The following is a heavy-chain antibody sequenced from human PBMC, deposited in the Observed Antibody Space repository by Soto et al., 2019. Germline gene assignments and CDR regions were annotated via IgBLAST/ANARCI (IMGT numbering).Heavy chain of an antibody. Sequence: QLQLQESGPGLVKTSQTLSLTCSVSGDSIISGGYYWTWLRQYPGKGLEYIGYIYYSGSTYYNPSLESRVTISLDASKTQFSLRLSSVTAADTAVYYCSRGRGFWGRTDSWVQGTLVTVSS. J-gene: IGHJ4*02. CDR3: SRGRGFWGRTDS. D-gene: IGHD3-16*01. CDR2: IYYSGST. V-gene: IGHV4-31*03. CDR1: GDSIISGGYY.